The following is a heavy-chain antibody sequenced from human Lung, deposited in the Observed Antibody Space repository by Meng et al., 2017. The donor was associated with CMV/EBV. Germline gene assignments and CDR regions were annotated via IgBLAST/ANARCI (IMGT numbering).Heavy chain of an antibody. CDR3: LRRSGGSV. V-gene: IGHV4-4*02. D-gene: IGHD3-10*01. CDR2: IPHGGSS. CDR1: GASITNHNW. Sequence: VHLRGSGPALVKPSETLSLTCAVSGASITNHNWWAWVRQPPGKGLEWIGEIPHGGSSAYNPSLKSRVSMSIDKSKNQFSLKLTSVTAADTAVYHCLRRSGGSVWGQGTLVTVSS. J-gene: IGHJ1*01.